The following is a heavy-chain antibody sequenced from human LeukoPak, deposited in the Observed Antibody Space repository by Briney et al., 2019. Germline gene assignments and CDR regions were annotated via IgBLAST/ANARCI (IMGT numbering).Heavy chain of an antibody. CDR3: ARGNLYSSSWYVLDY. CDR2: IYSGGGT. CDR1: GFTVSSNY. J-gene: IGHJ4*02. D-gene: IGHD6-13*01. V-gene: IGHV3-53*01. Sequence: GGSLRLSCAASGFTVSSNYMSWVRQAPGKGLEWVSVIYSGGGTYYADSVKGRFTISRDNSKNTLYLQMNSLRAEDTAVYYCARGNLYSSSWYVLDYWGQGTLVTVSS.